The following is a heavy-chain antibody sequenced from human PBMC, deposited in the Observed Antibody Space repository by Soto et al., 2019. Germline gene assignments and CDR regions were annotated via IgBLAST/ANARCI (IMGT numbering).Heavy chain of an antibody. Sequence: GASVKVSCKASGYTFTSYDINWVRQATGQGLEWMGWMNPNSGNTGYAQKFQGRVTMTRNTSISTAYMELSSLRSEDTAVYYCARVSCLWRGYYYYGMDVWGQGTTVTVS. CDR1: GYTFTSYD. J-gene: IGHJ6*02. CDR3: ARVSCLWRGYYYYGMDV. D-gene: IGHD2-21*01. V-gene: IGHV1-8*01. CDR2: MNPNSGNT.